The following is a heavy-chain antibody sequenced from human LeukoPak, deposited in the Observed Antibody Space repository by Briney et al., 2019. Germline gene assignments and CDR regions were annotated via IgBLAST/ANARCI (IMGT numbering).Heavy chain of an antibody. J-gene: IGHJ4*02. V-gene: IGHV1-18*01. CDR2: ISAYNGNT. Sequence: GASVKVSCKASGYTFTSYGISWVRQAPGQGLEWMGWISAYNGNTNYAQKLQGRVTMTTDTSTSTAYMELRSLRSDDTAVYYCARVGDYRGYDYAGNRFDYWGQGTLVTVSS. CDR1: GYTFTSYG. CDR3: ARVGDYRGYDYAGNRFDY. D-gene: IGHD5-12*01.